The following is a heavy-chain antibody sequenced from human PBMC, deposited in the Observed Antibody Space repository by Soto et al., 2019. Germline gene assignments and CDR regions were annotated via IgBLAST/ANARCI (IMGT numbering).Heavy chain of an antibody. CDR1: GFTFSSYG. J-gene: IGHJ4*02. Sequence: GGSLRLSCAASGFTFSSYGMHWVRQAPGKGLEWVAVIWYDGSNKYYADSVKGRFTISRDNSKNTLYLQMNSLRAEDTAVYYCARDQYSYGPRHFDYWGQGTLVTVSS. D-gene: IGHD5-18*01. CDR2: IWYDGSNK. CDR3: ARDQYSYGPRHFDY. V-gene: IGHV3-33*01.